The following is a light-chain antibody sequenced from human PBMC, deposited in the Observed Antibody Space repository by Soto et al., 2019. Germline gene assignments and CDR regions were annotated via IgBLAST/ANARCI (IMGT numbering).Light chain of an antibody. CDR1: QSVSSNY. CDR3: QQYYSYPRT. Sequence: VGLPQSPGALSLSPGARATLSCIASQSVSSNYLAWYQQKPGQAPRLLIYDASSRATDIPDRFSGSGSGTDFTLTISCLQSEDFATYYCQQYYSYPRTFGQGTKVDI. CDR2: DAS. V-gene: IGKV3-20*01. J-gene: IGKJ1*01.